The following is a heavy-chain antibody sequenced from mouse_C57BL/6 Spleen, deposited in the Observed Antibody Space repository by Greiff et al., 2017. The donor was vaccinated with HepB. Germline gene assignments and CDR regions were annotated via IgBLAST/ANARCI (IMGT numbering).Heavy chain of an antibody. Sequence: VQLQQSGAELARPGASVKLSCKASGYTFTSYGISWVKQRTGQGLEWIGEIYPRSGNTYYNEKFKGKATLTADKSSSTAYMELRSLASEDSAVYFCARDTVVAEGYFDYWGQGTTLTVSS. CDR3: ARDTVVAEGYFDY. CDR2: IYPRSGNT. V-gene: IGHV1-81*01. D-gene: IGHD1-1*01. J-gene: IGHJ2*01. CDR1: GYTFTSYG.